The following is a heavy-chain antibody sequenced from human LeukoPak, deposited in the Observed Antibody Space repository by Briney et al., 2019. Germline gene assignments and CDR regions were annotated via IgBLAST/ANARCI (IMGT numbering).Heavy chain of an antibody. V-gene: IGHV4-30-4*08. CDR2: IYYSGST. D-gene: IGHD2-2*01. Sequence: PSQTLSLTCTVSGGSISSGDYYWSWIRQPPGKGLEWIGYIYYSGSTYYNPSLKSRVTISVDTSKNQFSLKLSSVTAADTAVYYCARVLDSPHVPAAIDYWGQGTLVTVSS. CDR3: ARVLDSPHVPAAIDY. CDR1: GGSISSGDYY. J-gene: IGHJ4*02.